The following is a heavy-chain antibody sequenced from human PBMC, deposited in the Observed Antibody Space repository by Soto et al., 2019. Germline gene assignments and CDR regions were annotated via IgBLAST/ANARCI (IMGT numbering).Heavy chain of an antibody. CDR1: GFTFSDYY. CDR3: ARDSSIAARWSQQYYYMDV. CDR2: ISSSGSTI. Sequence: GGSLRLSCAASGFTFSDYYMSWIRQAPGKGLEWVSYISSSGSTIYYADSVKGRFTISRDNAKNSLYLQMNSLRAEDTAVYYCARDSSIAARWSQQYYYMDVWGKGTTVTVSS. D-gene: IGHD6-6*01. J-gene: IGHJ6*03. V-gene: IGHV3-11*01.